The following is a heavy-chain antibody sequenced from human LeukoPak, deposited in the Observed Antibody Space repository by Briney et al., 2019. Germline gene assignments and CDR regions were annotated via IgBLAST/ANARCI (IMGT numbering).Heavy chain of an antibody. Sequence: GGSLRLSCAASGFTFSSYAMHWVRQAPGKGLEWVAVISYDGSNKYYADSVKGRFTISRDNSKNTLYLQMNSLRSEDTAVYYCARVDPYSSGYYVGDYWGQGTLVTVSS. CDR3: ARVDPYSSGYYVGDY. CDR2: ISYDGSNK. V-gene: IGHV3-30*04. CDR1: GFTFSSYA. D-gene: IGHD3-22*01. J-gene: IGHJ4*02.